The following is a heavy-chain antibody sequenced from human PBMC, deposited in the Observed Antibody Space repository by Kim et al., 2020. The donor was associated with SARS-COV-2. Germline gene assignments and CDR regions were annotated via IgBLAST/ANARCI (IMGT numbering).Heavy chain of an antibody. CDR2: ISYDGSNK. J-gene: IGHJ3*02. V-gene: IGHV3-30*04. CDR3: ARDFPIAAAGNDAFVI. CDR1: GFTFSSYA. D-gene: IGHD6-13*01. Sequence: GXSLRLSCAASGFTFSSYAMHWVRQAPGKGLEWGAVISYDGSNKYYADSVKGRFTISRDNSKNTLYLQMNSLRAEDTAVYYCARDFPIAAAGNDAFVIWGQGKMVTVSS.